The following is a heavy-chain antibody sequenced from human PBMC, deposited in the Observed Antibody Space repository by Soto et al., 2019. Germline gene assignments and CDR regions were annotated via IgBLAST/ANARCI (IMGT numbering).Heavy chain of an antibody. V-gene: IGHV1-69*01. D-gene: IGHD2-15*01. CDR2: IIPIFGTA. Sequence: SVKVSCKASGGTFSSYGISWVRQGPGQGLEWMGGIIPIFGTANYAQKFQGRVTITADESTSTAYMELSSLRSEDTAVYYCARDDDCSGGSRYAYWGQGTLVTVYS. CDR1: GGTFSSYG. CDR3: ARDDDCSGGSRYAY. J-gene: IGHJ4*02.